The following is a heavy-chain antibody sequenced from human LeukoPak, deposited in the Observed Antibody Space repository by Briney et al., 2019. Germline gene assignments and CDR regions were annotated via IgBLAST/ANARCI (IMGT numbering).Heavy chain of an antibody. V-gene: IGHV3-53*01. J-gene: IGHJ6*02. CDR2: IYSGGST. CDR1: GFTVSSNY. D-gene: IGHD6-13*01. Sequence: GSLRLSCAASGFTVSSNYMSWVRQAPGKGLEWVSVIYSGGSTYFADSVKDRFTISRDNSNNTLYLQMNNLRTEDTAVYYCARGLQQQQILGDYYYGMDVWGQGTTVTVSS. CDR3: ARGLQQQQILGDYYYGMDV.